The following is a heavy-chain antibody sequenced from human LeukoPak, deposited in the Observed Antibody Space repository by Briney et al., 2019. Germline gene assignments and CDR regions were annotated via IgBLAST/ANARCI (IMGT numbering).Heavy chain of an antibody. CDR3: AKDRIPVAGRQDIWDY. V-gene: IGHV3-23*01. J-gene: IGHJ4*02. D-gene: IGHD6-19*01. Sequence: GGSLRPSCVGAGFTFSNYAMTRVRQAPGKGLGWVSGISGSGDRTYYADSVKGRYTISRDNSKNTLYLQMNSLTDDDSAVYYCAKDRIPVAGRQDIWDYWGQGTLVTVSS. CDR2: ISGSGDRT. CDR1: GFTFSNYA.